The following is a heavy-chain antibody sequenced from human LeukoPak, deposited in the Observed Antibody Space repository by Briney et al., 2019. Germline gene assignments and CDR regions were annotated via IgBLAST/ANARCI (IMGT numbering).Heavy chain of an antibody. Sequence: ASVKVSCKASGGTFSSYTISWVRQAPGQGLEWMGRIIPILGIANYAQKFQGRVTITADKSTSTAYMELSSLRSEDTAVYYWARGTAGELDGGGDIWGQGTMVTVSS. V-gene: IGHV1-69*02. CDR1: GGTFSSYT. D-gene: IGHD1-1*01. J-gene: IGHJ3*02. CDR3: ARGTAGELDGGGDI. CDR2: IIPILGIA.